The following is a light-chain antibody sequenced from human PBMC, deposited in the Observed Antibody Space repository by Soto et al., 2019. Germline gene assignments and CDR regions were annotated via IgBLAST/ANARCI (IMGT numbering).Light chain of an antibody. Sequence: QSVLTQPTAMSGAPGQRVTISFTGSSSNIGAGYDVHWYQQLPGTAPKLLIYANNFRPSGVPDRFSGSKSGTSASLAITGLQAEDEADYYCQSYDSSLSGYVFGAGTKVTVL. CDR2: ANN. CDR1: SSNIGAGYD. CDR3: QSYDSSLSGYV. V-gene: IGLV1-40*01. J-gene: IGLJ1*01.